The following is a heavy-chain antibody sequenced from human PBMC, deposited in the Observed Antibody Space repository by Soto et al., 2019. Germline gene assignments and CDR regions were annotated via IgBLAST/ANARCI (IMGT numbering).Heavy chain of an antibody. CDR2: INGGGDDT. D-gene: IGHD3-16*01. V-gene: IGHV3-23*01. CDR3: AKERLWGYWFFEL. CDR1: GFTFSIYG. Sequence: EAQLLESGGGLVQPGGSLRLSCAASGFTFSIYGMNWVRQAPGKGLEWVSIINGGGDDTSYADTARGRFTISSDNSKNMLYLQMDILRAEHTAIYYCAKERLWGYWFFELWCRGTLVTVSS. J-gene: IGHJ2*01.